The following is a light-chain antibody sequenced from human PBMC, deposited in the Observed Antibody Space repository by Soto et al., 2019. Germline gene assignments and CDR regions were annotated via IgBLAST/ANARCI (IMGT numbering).Light chain of an antibody. CDR2: DVN. CDR1: SSDVGAYEH. V-gene: IGLV2-14*03. Sequence: QSALTHPASVSWSPGQSVTISCTGASSDVGAYEHVSWYQQHPGRAPKLILYDVNNRPSGVSNHFSGSKSGNTASLVISGLQANDEADYYCSSYSTTNILVFGSGTKVTVL. CDR3: SSYSTTNILV. J-gene: IGLJ1*01.